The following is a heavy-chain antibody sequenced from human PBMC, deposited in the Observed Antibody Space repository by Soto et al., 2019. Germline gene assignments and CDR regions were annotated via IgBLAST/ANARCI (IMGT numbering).Heavy chain of an antibody. J-gene: IGHJ5*01. V-gene: IGHV2-5*02. CDR1: GFSLSNSGVG. CDR3: AVRVSYSVSWDVGWFGS. Sequence: QITLKESGPTLVEPTQTLTLTCSFSGFSLSNSGVGVGWFRQAPGKALECLGIIYWDNDRRYNPSLKDRLSTTHXXSXKXAVVTLTYMEPVDTCTYYCAVRVSYSVSWDVGWFGSWGQGTPVTVS. CDR2: IYWDNDR. D-gene: IGHD3-10*01.